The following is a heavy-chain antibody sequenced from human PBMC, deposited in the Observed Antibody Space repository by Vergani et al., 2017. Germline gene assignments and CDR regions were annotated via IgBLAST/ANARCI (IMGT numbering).Heavy chain of an antibody. V-gene: IGHV4-31*03. D-gene: IGHD2-21*02. Sequence: QVQLQESGPGLVKPSQTLSLTCTVSGGSISSGGYYWSWIRQHPGKGLEWIGEINHSGSTNYNPSLKSRVTISVDTSKNQFSLKLSSVTAADTAVYYCARTNGQRHIVVVTATALFDYWGQGTLVTVSS. CDR3: ARTNGQRHIVVVTATALFDY. J-gene: IGHJ4*02. CDR1: GGSISSGGYY. CDR2: INHSGST.